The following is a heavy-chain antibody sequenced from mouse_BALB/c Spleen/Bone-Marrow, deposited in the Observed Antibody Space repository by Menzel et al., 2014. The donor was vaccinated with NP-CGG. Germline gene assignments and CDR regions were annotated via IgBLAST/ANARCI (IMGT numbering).Heavy chain of an antibody. Sequence: VQLQQSGPELVKPGASVKISCKASGYTFTDYNMHWVKQSHGKSLEWIGYIYPYNGGTGYNQKFKSKATLTVDNSSSAIYMKLRSLTSEDSAVYYCARKGWGLDYCAMDYWGQGTSVTVSS. CDR3: ARKGWGLDYCAMDY. J-gene: IGHJ4*01. CDR1: GYTFTDYN. V-gene: IGHV1S29*02. CDR2: IYPYNGGT. D-gene: IGHD3-3*01.